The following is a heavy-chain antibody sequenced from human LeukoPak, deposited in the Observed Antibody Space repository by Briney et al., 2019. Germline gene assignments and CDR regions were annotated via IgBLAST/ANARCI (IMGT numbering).Heavy chain of an antibody. D-gene: IGHD1-1*01. V-gene: IGHV3-30*18. CDR2: ISYDGSNK. Sequence: GGSLRLSCAASGFTFSSYGMHWVRQAPGKGLEWVAVISYDGSNKYYADSVKGRFTISRDNSKNTLYLQMNSLRAEDTAVYYCAKVGGRDSTVSNWFDPWGQGTLVTVSS. J-gene: IGHJ5*02. CDR3: AKVGGRDSTVSNWFDP. CDR1: GFTFSSYG.